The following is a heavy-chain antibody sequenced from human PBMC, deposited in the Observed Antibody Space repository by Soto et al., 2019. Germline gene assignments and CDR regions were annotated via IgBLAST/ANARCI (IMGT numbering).Heavy chain of an antibody. CDR2: IYYSGST. CDR1: GGSISSGDYY. D-gene: IGHD3-10*01. Sequence: QVQLQESGPGLVKPSQTLSLTCTVSGGSISSGDYYWSWIRQPPGKGLEWIGYIYYSGSTYYNPSLKSRVIISADTSKNQFSLSLSSVTAADTAVYYCARTYYGSGTYEYGMDVWGQGTTVTVSS. CDR3: ARTYYGSGTYEYGMDV. J-gene: IGHJ6*02. V-gene: IGHV4-30-4*01.